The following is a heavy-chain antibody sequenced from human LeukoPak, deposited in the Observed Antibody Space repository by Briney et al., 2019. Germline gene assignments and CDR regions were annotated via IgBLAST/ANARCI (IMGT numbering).Heavy chain of an antibody. CDR2: ISGSGGST. J-gene: IGHJ4*02. CDR3: AKGLPATAIPYLSYFDY. D-gene: IGHD2-2*02. CDR1: GFTFSSYA. Sequence: PGGSLRLSCAASGFTFSSYAMSWVRQAPGKGLEWVSAISGSGGSTYYADSVKGRFTISRDNSKNTLYLQINSLRAEDTAVYYCAKGLPATAIPYLSYFDYWGQGTLVTVSS. V-gene: IGHV3-23*01.